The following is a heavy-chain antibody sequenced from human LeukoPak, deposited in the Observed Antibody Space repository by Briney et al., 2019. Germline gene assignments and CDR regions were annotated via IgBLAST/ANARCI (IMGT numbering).Heavy chain of an antibody. CDR3: ARELGGYDFWSGYYFDY. D-gene: IGHD3-3*01. Sequence: PGGSLRLSCAASGFTFDDYGMSWVRQAPGKGLEWVSGINWNGGSTGYADSVKGRFTISRDNAKNSLYLQMNSLRAEDTALYYCARELGGYDFWSGYYFDYWGQGTLVTVSS. CDR2: INWNGGST. V-gene: IGHV3-20*04. CDR1: GFTFDDYG. J-gene: IGHJ4*02.